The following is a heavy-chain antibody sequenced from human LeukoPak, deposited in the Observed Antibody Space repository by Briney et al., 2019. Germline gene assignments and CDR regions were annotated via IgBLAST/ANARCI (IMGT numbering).Heavy chain of an antibody. CDR3: ARERDYSNTERGLGY. CDR1: GYTFTDYY. D-gene: IGHD4-11*01. V-gene: IGHV1-2*02. J-gene: IGHJ4*02. Sequence: ASVKVSCKTSGYTFTDYYIPWVRQAPGQGLEWMGWINPNSGETNSAQKFQGRVTMTGDTSISTVYMDLRRVTSDDTAVYYCARERDYSNTERGLGYWGQGTLVTVSS. CDR2: INPNSGET.